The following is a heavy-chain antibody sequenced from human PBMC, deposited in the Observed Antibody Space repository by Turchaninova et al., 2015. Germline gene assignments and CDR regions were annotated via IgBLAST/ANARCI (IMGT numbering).Heavy chain of an antibody. CDR3: ARAGGYTGYDLEY. CDR1: GGAVNSDSYY. CDR2: VYHSGIT. D-gene: IGHD5-12*01. Sequence: QVQLQESGPGLVKPSETLSLTCTVSGGAVNSDSYYWSWIRQPPGKGLEWIGYVYHSGITDYNASLKSRITISIDKSKKQFSRKVNSVSAADTAVYYCARAGGYTGYDLEYWGQGILVTVSS. J-gene: IGHJ4*02. V-gene: IGHV4-61*01.